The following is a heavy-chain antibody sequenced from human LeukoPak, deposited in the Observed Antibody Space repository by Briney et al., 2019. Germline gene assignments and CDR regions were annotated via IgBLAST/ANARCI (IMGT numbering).Heavy chain of an antibody. D-gene: IGHD1-26*01. CDR1: GFTFSSYS. CDR2: ISSSSYI. Sequence: PGGSLRLSCAASGFTFSSYSMNWVRQAPGKGLEWVSSISSSSYIYYADSVTGRFTISRDNSKNTLYLQMNSLRAEDTAIYYCAKALPGWGCEGDWGQGTLVTVSS. CDR3: AKALPGWGCEGD. J-gene: IGHJ4*02. V-gene: IGHV3-21*04.